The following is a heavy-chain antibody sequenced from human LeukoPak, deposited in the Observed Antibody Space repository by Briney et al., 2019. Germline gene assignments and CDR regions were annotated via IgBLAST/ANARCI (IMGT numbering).Heavy chain of an antibody. CDR1: GFTFRSFS. V-gene: IGHV3-64*01. CDR2: ISRSGGGT. Sequence: PGGSLRLSCASSGFTFRSFSMHWVRQAPGKGLEYVSAISRSGGGTYYANSVEGRFTISRDNSKNTLYLQMGSLREEDMAVYYCARVGGNDAFDIWGQGTMVTVSS. J-gene: IGHJ3*02. CDR3: ARVGGNDAFDI.